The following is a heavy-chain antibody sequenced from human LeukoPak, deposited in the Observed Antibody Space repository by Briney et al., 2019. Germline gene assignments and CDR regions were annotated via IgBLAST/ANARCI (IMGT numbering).Heavy chain of an antibody. CDR1: GFTLSSHW. V-gene: IGHV3-74*01. CDR3: ARAGEGLHSYGFDM. D-gene: IGHD4-11*01. Sequence: GGSLRLSCAASGFTLSSHWMDWVRQGPGKRLVWVSRIHSHGSTTGYEDPVKGRFTISRDNDKNTLDLQMNNLRAEATAVYYCARAGEGLHSYGFDMWGQGTKVSVST. J-gene: IGHJ3*02. CDR2: IHSHGSTT.